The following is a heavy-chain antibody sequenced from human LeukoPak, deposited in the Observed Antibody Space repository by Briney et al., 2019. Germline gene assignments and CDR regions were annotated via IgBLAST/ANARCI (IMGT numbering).Heavy chain of an antibody. CDR3: ARFINGGWTTVRGVFDY. CDR2: IYYSGST. Sequence: SETLSLTCTVSGGSISSSSYYWGWIRQPPGKGLEWIGSIYYSGSTYYNPSLKSRVTISVDTSKNQFSLKLSSVTAADTAVYYCARFINGGWTTVRGVFDYWGQGTLVTVSS. V-gene: IGHV4-39*01. CDR1: GGSISSSSYY. D-gene: IGHD3-10*01. J-gene: IGHJ4*02.